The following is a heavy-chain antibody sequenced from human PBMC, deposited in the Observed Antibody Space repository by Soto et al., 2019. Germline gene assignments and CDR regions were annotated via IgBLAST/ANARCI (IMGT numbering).Heavy chain of an antibody. CDR3: ARHLSSPSLTGYLNWFHP. CDR1: GGSISSSSYY. V-gene: IGHV4-39*01. D-gene: IGHD3-9*01. Sequence: SETLSLTCTVSGGSISSSSYYWGWIRQPPGKGLEWIGSIYYSGSTYYNPSLKSRVTISVDTSKNQFSLKLSSVTAADTAVYYCARHLSSPSLTGYLNWFHPWGQGTLVTVS. J-gene: IGHJ5*02. CDR2: IYYSGST.